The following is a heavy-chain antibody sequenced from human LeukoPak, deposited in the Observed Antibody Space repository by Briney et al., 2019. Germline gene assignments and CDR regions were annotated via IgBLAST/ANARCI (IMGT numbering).Heavy chain of an antibody. V-gene: IGHV1-18*01. CDR3: ARELKEDCSGGSCYFDC. CDR1: GYTFTSYG. J-gene: IGHJ4*02. Sequence: ASVKVSCKASGYTFTSYGISWVRQAPGQGLEWMGWISAYNGNTNYAQKLQGRVTMTTDTSTSTAYMELRSLRSDDTAVYYCARELKEDCSGGSCYFDCWGQGTLVTVSS. CDR2: ISAYNGNT. D-gene: IGHD2-15*01.